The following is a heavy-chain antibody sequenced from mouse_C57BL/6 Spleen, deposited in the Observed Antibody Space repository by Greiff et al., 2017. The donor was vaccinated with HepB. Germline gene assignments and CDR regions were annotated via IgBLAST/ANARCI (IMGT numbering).Heavy chain of an antibody. D-gene: IGHD2-2*01. CDR1: GYTFTDYY. CDR2: IYPGSGNT. Sequence: VQLQQSGAELVRPGASVKLSCKASGYTFTDYYINWVKQRPGQGLEWIARIYPGSGNTYYNEKFKGKATLTAEKSSSTAYMQLSSLTSEDSAVYFCARCDGYDGYFDVWGTGTTVTVSS. CDR3: ARCDGYDGYFDV. J-gene: IGHJ1*03. V-gene: IGHV1-76*01.